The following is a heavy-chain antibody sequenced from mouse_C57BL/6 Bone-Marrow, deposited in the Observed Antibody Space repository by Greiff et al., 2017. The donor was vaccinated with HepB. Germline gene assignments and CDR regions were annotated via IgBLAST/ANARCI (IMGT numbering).Heavy chain of an antibody. CDR3: APRYDYSNSYYYAMDY. J-gene: IGHJ4*01. D-gene: IGHD2-5*01. V-gene: IGHV14-3*01. CDR1: GFNIKNTY. Sequence: VQLQQSVAELVRPGASVKLSCTASGFNIKNTYMHWVKQRPEQGLEWIGRIDPANGNTKYAPKFQGQATITADTSSNTAYLQLSILTSEDTAIYYCAPRYDYSNSYYYAMDYWGQGTSVTVSS. CDR2: IDPANGNT.